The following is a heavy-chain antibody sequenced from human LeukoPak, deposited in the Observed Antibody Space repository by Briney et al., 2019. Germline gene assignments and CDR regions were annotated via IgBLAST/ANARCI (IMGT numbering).Heavy chain of an antibody. Sequence: ASVKVSCKASGGTFCSYAISWVRQAPGQRLEGMGGIIPIFGTANYAQKFQGRVTITADKATSTAYIELSSLKSEDTALYYCARGRAVAGAEYFQHWGPGTLVTVSP. J-gene: IGHJ1*01. CDR3: ARGRAVAGAEYFQH. V-gene: IGHV1-69*06. D-gene: IGHD6-19*01. CDR2: IIPIFGTA. CDR1: GGTFCSYA.